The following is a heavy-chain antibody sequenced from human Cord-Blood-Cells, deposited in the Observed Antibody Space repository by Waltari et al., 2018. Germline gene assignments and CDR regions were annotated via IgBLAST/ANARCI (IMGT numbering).Heavy chain of an antibody. Sequence: EVQLVESGGGLVQPGGSLRLSCAASGFTFSSYAMSWVRQAPGKGLEWVSAISVSGGRTYYADSVKGRFTISRDNSKNTLYLQMNSLRAEDTAVYYCAKLRRAAMDAFDIWGQGTMVTVSS. CDR1: GFTFSSYA. J-gene: IGHJ3*02. CDR3: AKLRRAAMDAFDI. V-gene: IGHV3-23*04. CDR2: ISVSGGRT.